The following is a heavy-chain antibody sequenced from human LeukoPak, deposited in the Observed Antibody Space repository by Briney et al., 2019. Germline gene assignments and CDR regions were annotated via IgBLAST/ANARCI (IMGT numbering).Heavy chain of an antibody. CDR3: ARIFSYYDSSGYAYYFDY. Sequence: GSLILSCAASGFTFSSYWMSWVRQAPGKGLEWVANIKQDGSEKYYVDSVKGRFTISRDNAKNSLYLQMNSLRAEDTAVYYCARIFSYYDSSGYAYYFDYWGQGTLVTVSS. CDR1: GFTFSSYW. CDR2: IKQDGSEK. D-gene: IGHD3-22*01. V-gene: IGHV3-7*01. J-gene: IGHJ4*02.